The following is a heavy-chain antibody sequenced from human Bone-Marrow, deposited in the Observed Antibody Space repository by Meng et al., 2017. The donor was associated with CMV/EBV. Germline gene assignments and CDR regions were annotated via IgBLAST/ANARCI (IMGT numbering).Heavy chain of an antibody. D-gene: IGHD2-2*01. CDR2: ISYDGSNK. CDR3: ARDGIVVVPAAPMDYYYYGMDV. Sequence: GGSLRLSCAASGFTFSSYAMHWVRQAPGKGLEWVAVISYDGSNKYYADSVKGRFTISRDNSKNTLYLQMNSLRAEDTAVYYCARDGIVVVPAAPMDYYYYGMDVWGQGTTVTVSS. CDR1: GFTFSSYA. J-gene: IGHJ6*02. V-gene: IGHV3-30*04.